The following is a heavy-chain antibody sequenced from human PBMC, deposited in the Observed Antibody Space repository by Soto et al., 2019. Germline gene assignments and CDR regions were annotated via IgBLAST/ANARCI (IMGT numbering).Heavy chain of an antibody. CDR2: IIPILGRP. Sequence: QVRLVQSGAEVKKPGTSVKVSCKASGGTSSSNAVSWVRQAPGEGIEWMGGIIPILGRPEYAERFQGRVTITADKSTNTAYMELSSLTFEDTAIYYCAREKAIVVMTLLRLDYCGKGTLVIVAS. D-gene: IGHD2-15*01. CDR1: GGTSSSNA. J-gene: IGHJ4*02. V-gene: IGHV1-69*06. CDR3: AREKAIVVMTLLRLDY.